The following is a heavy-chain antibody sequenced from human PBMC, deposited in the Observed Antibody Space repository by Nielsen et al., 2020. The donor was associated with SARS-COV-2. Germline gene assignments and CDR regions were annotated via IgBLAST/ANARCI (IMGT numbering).Heavy chain of an antibody. V-gene: IGHV1-18*04. CDR1: GYTFTSYG. J-gene: IGHJ6*02. Sequence: ASVKVSCKASGYTFTSYGISWVRQAPGQGLEWMGWISAYNGNTNYAQKLQGRVTMTTDTSTSTAYMELRSLRSDDTAVYYCARDRLVGPNARGYGGGMDVWCQGTTVTVSS. CDR2: ISAYNGNT. D-gene: IGHD3-22*01. CDR3: ARDRLVGPNARGYGGGMDV.